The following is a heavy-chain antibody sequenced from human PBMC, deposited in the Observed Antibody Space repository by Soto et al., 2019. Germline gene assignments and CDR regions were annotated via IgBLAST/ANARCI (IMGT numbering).Heavy chain of an antibody. V-gene: IGHV3-33*01. CDR2: IGFDGTNI. CDR3: VRTACVINNCSYRGVR. D-gene: IGHD3-10*01. J-gene: IGHJ4*02. Sequence: QGHLVESGGGVVQPGRSLRLSCVASGFDFKTYGMHWVRQAPGKGLEWVAVIGFDGTNIHYSDSVRGRFSISRDNSENTVPLQMNSLRVEDTALYYCVRTACVINNCSYRGVRWGQGTLVTV. CDR1: GFDFKTYG.